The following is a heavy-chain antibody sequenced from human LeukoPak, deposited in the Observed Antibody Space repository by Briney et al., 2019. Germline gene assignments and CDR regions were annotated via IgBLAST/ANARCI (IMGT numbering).Heavy chain of an antibody. J-gene: IGHJ4*02. V-gene: IGHV1-2*02. CDR3: ARALTGMTTVTFDY. Sequence: ASVKVSCKASGYTFTGYYMYWVRQAPGQGLEWMGWINPNSGGTNYAQKFQGRVTMTRDTSISTAYMELSRLRSDDTAVYYRARALTGMTTVTFDYWGQGTLVTVSS. CDR1: GYTFTGYY. CDR2: INPNSGGT. D-gene: IGHD4-17*01.